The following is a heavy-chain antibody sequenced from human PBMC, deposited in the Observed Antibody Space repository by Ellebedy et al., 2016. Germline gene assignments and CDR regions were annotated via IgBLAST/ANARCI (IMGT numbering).Heavy chain of an antibody. J-gene: IGHJ4*02. CDR1: GGTFSSYA. CDR3: ARGTNRGYSYGYYLGY. CDR2: IIPIFGTA. Sequence: SVKVSXXASGGTFSSYAISWVRQAPGQGLEWMGGIIPIFGTANYAQKFQGRVTITADESTSTAYMELSGLRSEDTAVYYCARGTNRGYSYGYYLGYWGQGTLVTVSS. V-gene: IGHV1-69*13. D-gene: IGHD5-18*01.